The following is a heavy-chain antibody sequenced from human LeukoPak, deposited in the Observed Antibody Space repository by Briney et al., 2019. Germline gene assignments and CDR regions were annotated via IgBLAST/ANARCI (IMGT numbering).Heavy chain of an antibody. V-gene: IGHV4-39*01. CDR2: IYYSGST. Sequence: SETLSLTCTVSGGSISSSSYYWGWIRQPPGKGLEWIGSIYYSGSTYYNPSLKSRVTISVDTSKNQFSLKLSSVTAADTAVYYCARQSPSPHYGDIDYWGQGTLVTVSS. J-gene: IGHJ4*02. D-gene: IGHD4-17*01. CDR1: GGSISSSSYY. CDR3: ARQSPSPHYGDIDY.